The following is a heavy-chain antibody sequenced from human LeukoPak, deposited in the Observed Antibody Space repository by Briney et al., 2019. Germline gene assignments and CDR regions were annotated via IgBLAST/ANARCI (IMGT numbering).Heavy chain of an antibody. CDR1: GGSINTDSWY. V-gene: IGHV4-39*07. D-gene: IGHD2-15*01. J-gene: IGHJ5*02. CDR3: ARGLIVVVVAATSQWFDP. CDR2: IYYIGST. Sequence: SSETLSLTCTVSGGSINTDSWYWGWVRQPPGKGLEWIGSIYYIGSTWYNPSLKSRVTISVDTSKNQFSLKLSSVTAADTAVYYCARGLIVVVVAATSQWFDPWGQGTLVTVSS.